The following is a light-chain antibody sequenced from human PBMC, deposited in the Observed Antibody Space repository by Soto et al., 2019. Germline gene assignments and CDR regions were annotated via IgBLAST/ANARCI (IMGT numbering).Light chain of an antibody. J-gene: IGKJ2*01. V-gene: IGKV1-39*01. CDR1: QSISSY. Sequence: DIEMTQSPCTLSASVGDRVTITCRASQSISSYLNWYQQKPGKAPKLLIYAASSLQSGVPPRVSGSGSGTDFTLTISILQPEDVASYYCQQSYSTPYTFGQGTRLEIK. CDR2: AAS. CDR3: QQSYSTPYT.